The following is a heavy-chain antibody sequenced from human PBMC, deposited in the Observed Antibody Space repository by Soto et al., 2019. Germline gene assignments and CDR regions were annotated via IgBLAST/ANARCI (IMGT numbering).Heavy chain of an antibody. CDR2: INHSGST. D-gene: IGHD2-15*01. Sequence: SETLSLTCAVYGGSFSGYYWSWIRQPPGKGLEWIGEINHSGSTNYNPSLKSRVTISVDTSKNQFSLKLSSVTAADTAVYYCARGSSGVVVVAATGGWFDPWGQGTLVTVSS. CDR3: ARGSSGVVVVAATGGWFDP. V-gene: IGHV4-34*01. J-gene: IGHJ5*02. CDR1: GGSFSGYY.